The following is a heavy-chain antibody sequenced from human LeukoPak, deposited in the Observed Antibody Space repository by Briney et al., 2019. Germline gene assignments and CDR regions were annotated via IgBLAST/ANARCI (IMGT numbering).Heavy chain of an antibody. CDR3: ARGGVVVPAAPWAGNWFDP. V-gene: IGHV4-31*03. J-gene: IGHJ5*02. CDR2: IYYSGST. CDR1: GGSISSGGYY. Sequence: SETLSLTCTVSGGSISSGGYYWSWIRQHPGKGLEWIGYIYYSGSTYYNPSLKSRVTISVDTSKNQFSLKLSSVTAADTAVYYCARGGVVVPAAPWAGNWFDPWGQGTLVTVST. D-gene: IGHD2-2*01.